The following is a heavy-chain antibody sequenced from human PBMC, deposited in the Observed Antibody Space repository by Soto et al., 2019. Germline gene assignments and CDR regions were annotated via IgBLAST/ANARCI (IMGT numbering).Heavy chain of an antibody. V-gene: IGHV4-34*01. CDR2: INHSGST. Sequence: QVQLQQWGAGLLKPSETLSLTCAVYGGSFSGYYWSWIRQPPGKGLEWIGEINHSGSTNYNPSLKSRVTISVDTSKNQFSLKLSSVTAADTAVYYCARGPRGDYDILTGYYKTPYFDYWGQGTLVTVSS. J-gene: IGHJ4*02. D-gene: IGHD3-9*01. CDR3: ARGPRGDYDILTGYYKTPYFDY. CDR1: GGSFSGYY.